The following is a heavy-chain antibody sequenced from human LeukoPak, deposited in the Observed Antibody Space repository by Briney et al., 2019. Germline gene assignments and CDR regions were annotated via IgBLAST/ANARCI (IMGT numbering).Heavy chain of an antibody. D-gene: IGHD2-2*01. CDR2: IWYGGSNK. Sequence: GGSLRLSCAASGFTFSSYGMHWVRQAPGKGLEWVAVIWYGGSNKYYADSVKGRFTISRDNSKNTLYLQMNSLRAEDTAVYYCAKVRSDIVVVPDAMLHFQHWGQGTLVTVSS. V-gene: IGHV3-33*06. CDR3: AKVRSDIVVVPDAMLHFQH. J-gene: IGHJ1*01. CDR1: GFTFSSYG.